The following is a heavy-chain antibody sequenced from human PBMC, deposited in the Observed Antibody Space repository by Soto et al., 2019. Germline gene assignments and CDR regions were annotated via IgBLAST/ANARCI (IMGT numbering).Heavy chain of an antibody. V-gene: IGHV3-15*01. CDR1: GFTFSNAW. Sequence: GGSLILSCAASGFTFSNAWMSWVRQAPGKGLEWVGRIKSKTDGGTTDYAAPVKGRFTISRDDSKNTLYLQMNSLKTEDTAVYYCTTEPAAARPLPGFDYWGQGTLVTVSS. CDR3: TTEPAAARPLPGFDY. CDR2: IKSKTDGGTT. D-gene: IGHD6-6*01. J-gene: IGHJ4*02.